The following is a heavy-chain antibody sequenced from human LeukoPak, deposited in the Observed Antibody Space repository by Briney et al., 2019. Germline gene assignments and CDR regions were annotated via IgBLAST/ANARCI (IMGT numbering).Heavy chain of an antibody. D-gene: IGHD6-6*01. CDR3: ARESSSLPYYYYYMDV. CDR2: IIPLLGIT. Sequence: SVKVSCKASGGTFSSYAMTWVRQAPGQGLEWLGRIIPLLGITNYAQKFQGRVTITADKYTSTAYMELSRLRSDDTAVYYCARESSSLPYYYYYMDVWGKGTTVTVSS. J-gene: IGHJ6*03. V-gene: IGHV1-69*04. CDR1: GGTFSSYA.